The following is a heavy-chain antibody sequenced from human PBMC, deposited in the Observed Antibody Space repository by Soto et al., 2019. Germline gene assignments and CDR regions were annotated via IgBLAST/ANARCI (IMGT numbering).Heavy chain of an antibody. CDR1: GWSFSGYY. CDR2: INHSGST. V-gene: IGHV4-34*01. CDR3: ARGITRKLAVQGDAPGKYYFDS. D-gene: IGHD3-10*01. J-gene: IGHJ4*02. Sequence: QVQLQQLGAGLLKPSETLSLTCAVYGWSFSGYYWSCVRQSPGKVLEWIGEINHSGSTNQNPAIKSRVTQPVDASNNQFSLKLRPVTAADTAVYYGARGITRKLAVQGDAPGKYYFDSWGQGTLVTVSS.